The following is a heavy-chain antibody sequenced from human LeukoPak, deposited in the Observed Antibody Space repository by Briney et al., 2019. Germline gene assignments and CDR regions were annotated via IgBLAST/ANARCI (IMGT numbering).Heavy chain of an antibody. V-gene: IGHV3-7*01. Sequence: GGSLRLSCAVSGFAFSSSWMTWVRQASGRELEWLGNIKPDGSDKYYLDSVEGRFTISRDNAKNSLFLQMDSLRVEDTAVYFCARVTAWNCDYWGQGALVTVSS. D-gene: IGHD1-20*01. J-gene: IGHJ4*02. CDR3: ARVTAWNCDY. CDR1: GFAFSSSW. CDR2: IKPDGSDK.